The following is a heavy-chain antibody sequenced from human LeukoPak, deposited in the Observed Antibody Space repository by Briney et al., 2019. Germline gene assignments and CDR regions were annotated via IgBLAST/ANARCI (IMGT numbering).Heavy chain of an antibody. V-gene: IGHV4-39*01. CDR1: GGSISSSSYY. Sequence: SETLSLTCTVSGGSISSSSYYWGWIRQPPGKGLECIGSIYYSGSTYYNPSLKSRITISVDSSKNQFSLRLSSVTAADTAVYYCARPGLSAWEGVLDGYFDLWGRGTLVTVSS. CDR3: ARPGLSAWEGVLDGYFDL. D-gene: IGHD1-26*01. CDR2: IYYSGST. J-gene: IGHJ2*01.